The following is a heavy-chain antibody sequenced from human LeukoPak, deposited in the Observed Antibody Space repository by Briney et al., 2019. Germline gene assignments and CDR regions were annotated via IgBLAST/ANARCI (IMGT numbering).Heavy chain of an antibody. CDR2: ISYDGSYK. V-gene: IGHV3-30*18. D-gene: IGHD6-19*01. CDR3: AKDQGSGWAGGLDY. CDR1: GITFSTYG. Sequence: PGRSPRLSCAASGITFSTYGMHWVRQAPGKGLEWVAVISYDGSYKYYADSVKGRFTISRDNSKNTLYLQMNSLRAEDTAVYYCAKDQGSGWAGGLDYWGQGTLVTVSS. J-gene: IGHJ4*02.